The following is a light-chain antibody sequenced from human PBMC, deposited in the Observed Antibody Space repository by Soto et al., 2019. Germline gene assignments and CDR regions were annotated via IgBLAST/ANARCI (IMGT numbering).Light chain of an antibody. J-gene: IGKJ1*01. CDR1: QSVSSSS. CDR3: QQYGSSPRT. Sequence: EIVLTQSPGTLSLSPGERATLSCRASQSVSSSSLAWFQQKPGQAPRLLIYGASTRATGIPARFSGSGSGTEFTLTISSLQPEDVAVYYCQQYGSSPRTFGQGTKVDIK. V-gene: IGKV3-20*01. CDR2: GAS.